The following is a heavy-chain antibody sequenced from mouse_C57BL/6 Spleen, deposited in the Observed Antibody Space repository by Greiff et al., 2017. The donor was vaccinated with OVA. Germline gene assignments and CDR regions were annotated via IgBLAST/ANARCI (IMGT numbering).Heavy chain of an antibody. D-gene: IGHD2-4*01. CDR3: AREILRRWDY. Sequence: QVQLQQPGAELVMPGASVKLSCKASGYTFTSYWMHWVKQRPGQGLEWIGEIDPSDSYTNYNQKFKGKSTLTVDKSSSTAYMQLSSLTSEDSAVYYCAREILRRWDYWGQGTTLTVSS. CDR2: IDPSDSYT. CDR1: GYTFTSYW. J-gene: IGHJ2*01. V-gene: IGHV1-69*01.